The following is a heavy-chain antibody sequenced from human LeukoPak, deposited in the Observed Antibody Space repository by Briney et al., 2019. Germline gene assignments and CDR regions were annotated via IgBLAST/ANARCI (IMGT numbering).Heavy chain of an antibody. V-gene: IGHV3-30*18. Sequence: GGSLRLSCAPSGFTFSSYGMHWVRQAPGKGLEWVAVISYDGSNKYYADSVKGRFTISRDNSKNTLYLQMNSLRAEDTAVYYCAKGDEAYGSGSYPLIDYWGQGTLVTVSS. CDR2: ISYDGSNK. J-gene: IGHJ4*02. D-gene: IGHD3-10*01. CDR3: AKGDEAYGSGSYPLIDY. CDR1: GFTFSSYG.